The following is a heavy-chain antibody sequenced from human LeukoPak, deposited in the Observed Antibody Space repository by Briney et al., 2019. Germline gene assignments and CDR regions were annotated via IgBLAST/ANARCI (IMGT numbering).Heavy chain of an antibody. Sequence: SETLSLTCTVSGDSISSFYWSWIRQPVGKGLEWIGRIHTSGSTNHNPSLKSRVTMSVDTSKTQFSLKLSSVTAADTAVYYCARDMSGSHHDYWGQGTLVTVSS. CDR3: ARDMSGSHHDY. CDR1: GDSISSFY. D-gene: IGHD1-26*01. CDR2: IHTSGST. V-gene: IGHV4-4*07. J-gene: IGHJ4*02.